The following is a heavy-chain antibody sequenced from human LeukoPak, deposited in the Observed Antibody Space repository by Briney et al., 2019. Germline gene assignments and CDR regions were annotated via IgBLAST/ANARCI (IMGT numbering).Heavy chain of an antibody. Sequence: TGGSLRLSCAASGFTFSSYGVHWVRQAPGKGLEWVAGIWYDGSNKYYADSVKGRFTISRDNSKNTLYLQMNSLRPEDTDVYYCARGYSFGQYFDSWGQGTLVTVSS. V-gene: IGHV3-33*01. CDR3: ARGYSFGQYFDS. J-gene: IGHJ4*02. D-gene: IGHD5-18*01. CDR2: IWYDGSNK. CDR1: GFTFSSYG.